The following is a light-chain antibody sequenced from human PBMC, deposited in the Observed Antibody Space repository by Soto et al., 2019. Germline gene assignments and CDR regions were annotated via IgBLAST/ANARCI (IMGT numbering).Light chain of an antibody. V-gene: IGLV2-14*01. J-gene: IGLJ1*01. CDR3: CSYTTSNTRQIV. CDR1: SSDVGGYNY. CDR2: DVS. Sequence: SSLTQPAPLSGSPGQSITLSCPGTSSDVGGYNYVSWYQQHPGKAPKFMIYDVSNRPSGVSNRFSGSKSGNTASLTISGLQAEDEADYYCCSYTTSNTRQIVFGTGTKVTVL.